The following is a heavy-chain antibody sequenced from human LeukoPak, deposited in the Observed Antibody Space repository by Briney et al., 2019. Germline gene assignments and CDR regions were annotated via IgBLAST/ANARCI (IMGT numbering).Heavy chain of an antibody. CDR2: IKSKTDGGTT. CDR1: GFTFRNAW. Sequence: SGGSLRLSCAASGFTFRNAWMTWVRQAPGQGLEWVGRIKSKTDGGTTDYAAPVKVRFTISRDDSKNTLYLQMNSLKTEDTALYYCTTKYNYDSSGSIVDYWGQGTLVTVSS. CDR3: TTKYNYDSSGSIVDY. J-gene: IGHJ4*02. V-gene: IGHV3-15*01. D-gene: IGHD3-22*01.